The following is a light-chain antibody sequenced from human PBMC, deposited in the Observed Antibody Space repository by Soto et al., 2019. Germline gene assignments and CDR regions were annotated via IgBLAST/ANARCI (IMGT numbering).Light chain of an antibody. CDR3: CSYAGTSTHTV. CDR2: EVS. J-gene: IGLJ7*01. Sequence: QSVLTQPASVSGSPVQSITISCTGTSSDVGSYKLVSWYQQHPGKAPKLMISEVSKRPSGISDRFSGSKSGSTASLTISGLQAEDEADYYCCSYAGTSTHTVFGGGTQLTVL. CDR1: SSDVGSYKL. V-gene: IGLV2-23*02.